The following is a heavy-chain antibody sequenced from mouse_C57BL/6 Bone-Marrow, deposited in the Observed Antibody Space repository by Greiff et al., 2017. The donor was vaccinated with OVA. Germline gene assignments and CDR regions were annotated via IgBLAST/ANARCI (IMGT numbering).Heavy chain of an antibody. CDR2: ILPGSGST. V-gene: IGHV1-9*01. D-gene: IGHD2-1*01. CDR3: ARCGVYYGNYNAMDY. Sequence: QVQLQQSGAELMKPGASVKLSCKATGYTFTGYWIEWVKQRPGHGLEWIGEILPGSGSTNYNEKFKGKATFTADTSSNTAYMQLSSLTTEDSAIYDCARCGVYYGNYNAMDYWGQGTSVTVSS. J-gene: IGHJ4*01. CDR1: GYTFTGYW.